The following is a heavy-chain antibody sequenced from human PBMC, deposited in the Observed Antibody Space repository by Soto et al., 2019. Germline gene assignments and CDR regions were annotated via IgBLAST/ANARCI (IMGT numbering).Heavy chain of an antibody. D-gene: IGHD3-10*01. CDR2: INDSGNI. Sequence: QVQLQQWGAGLLKPSETLSLTCAVYGGSFSGYQWSWIRQTPGKGLEWIGEINDSGNINYNPSLKSPVTIFLDTPKKQISLKLSSVTAADTGVYYCARGLLLWFGELSRRGGYYYYMDVWGKGTTVIVSS. CDR3: ARGLLLWFGELSRRGGYYYYMDV. V-gene: IGHV4-34*01. J-gene: IGHJ6*03. CDR1: GGSFSGYQ.